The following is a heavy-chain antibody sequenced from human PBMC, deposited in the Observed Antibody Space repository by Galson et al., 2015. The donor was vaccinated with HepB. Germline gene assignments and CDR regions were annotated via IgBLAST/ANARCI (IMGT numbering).Heavy chain of an antibody. J-gene: IGHJ4*02. CDR2: IWFDGSNK. CDR3: ARRYASGSYFGPFDY. Sequence: SLRLSCAASGFPLSTYGMHWVRQAPGKGLEWLAFIWFDGSNKYYADSVRGRFTISRDNSQNTLYLQMGSLRVEDTAVYYCARRYASGSYFGPFDYWGQGNLVTVSS. D-gene: IGHD1-26*01. CDR1: GFPLSTYG. V-gene: IGHV3-33*01.